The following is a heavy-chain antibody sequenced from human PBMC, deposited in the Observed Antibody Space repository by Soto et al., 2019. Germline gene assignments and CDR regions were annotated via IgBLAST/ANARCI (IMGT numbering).Heavy chain of an antibody. V-gene: IGHV3-48*02. CDR3: AREGQVGASPH. CDR1: GFSLSSYA. J-gene: IGHJ4*02. Sequence: EVQLVESGGGLVQPGGSLRLSCAASGFSLSSYAMHWVRQAPGKGLEWVSYMSTSGTGIYYADSVKGRFTISRDNDKNSLYLKMNSLRDEDTAVYYCAREGQVGASPHWGQGTPVTVSS. CDR2: MSTSGTGI. D-gene: IGHD1-26*01.